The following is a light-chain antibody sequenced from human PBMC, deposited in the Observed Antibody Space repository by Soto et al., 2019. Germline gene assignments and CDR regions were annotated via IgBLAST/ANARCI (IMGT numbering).Light chain of an antibody. CDR2: YVT. Sequence: QSALTQPRSVSGSPGQSVTISCTGTSGDVGYYNYVSWYQQHPGKAPKVMTYYVTERPSGVPDRFSGSKSGNTASLTISGLQAEDEADYYCCSYAGTPRYVLGTGTKVTVL. J-gene: IGLJ1*01. V-gene: IGLV2-11*01. CDR1: SGDVGYYNY. CDR3: CSYAGTPRYV.